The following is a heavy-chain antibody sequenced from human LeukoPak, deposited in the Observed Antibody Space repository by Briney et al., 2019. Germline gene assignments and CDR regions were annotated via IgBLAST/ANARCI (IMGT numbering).Heavy chain of an antibody. CDR2: ISGSGGST. CDR3: AKGYKWFGDLAGDY. Sequence: GGSLRLSCAASGFTFSSYAISWVRQAPGKGLEWVSAISGSGGSTYYADSVKGRFTISRDNSKNTLYLQMNSLRAEDTAVYYCAKGYKWFGDLAGDYWGQGTLVTVSS. J-gene: IGHJ4*02. V-gene: IGHV3-23*01. D-gene: IGHD3-10*01. CDR1: GFTFSSYA.